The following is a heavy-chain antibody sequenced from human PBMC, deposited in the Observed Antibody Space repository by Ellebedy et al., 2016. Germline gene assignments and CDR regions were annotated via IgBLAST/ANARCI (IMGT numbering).Heavy chain of an antibody. CDR2: ISYDSSHR. Sequence: GESLKISXAASGFTFTYSAMNWIRQAPGKGLEWVSSISYDSSHRYYAGSVRGRFTISRDNAKDSLFLQMNSLRAEDTAVYYCARDSASLLRLSYNDYWGRGTLITVSS. V-gene: IGHV3-21*01. CDR3: ARDSASLLRLSYNDY. D-gene: IGHD5-24*01. CDR1: GFTFTYSA. J-gene: IGHJ4*02.